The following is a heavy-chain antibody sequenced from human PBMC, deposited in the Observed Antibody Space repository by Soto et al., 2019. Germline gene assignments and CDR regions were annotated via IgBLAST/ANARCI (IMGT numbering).Heavy chain of an antibody. CDR3: ARGPLE. CDR1: GYTFTGYY. J-gene: IGHJ4*02. CDR2: IDPDSGDT. V-gene: IGHV1-2*02. Sequence: EASVKVSCKASGYTFTGYYLHWVRQAPGQGPEWVGKIDPDSGDTDQSQKFQGRVTLTRDTAIDTAYMELTRLTLDDTAIYYCARGPLEWGQGTLVTV.